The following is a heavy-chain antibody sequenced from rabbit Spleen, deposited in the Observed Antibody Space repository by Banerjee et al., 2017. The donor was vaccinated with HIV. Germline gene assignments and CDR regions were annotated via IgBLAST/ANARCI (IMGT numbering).Heavy chain of an antibody. Sequence: QEQLVESGGGLVQPGGSLKLSCKASGFSFNSGYDMCWVRQAPGKGLEWITCIYAGNSGSTYSATWAKGRFTISKTSSTTVTLQMTSLTVADTATYFCARDAGTSFSTYGMDLWGPGTLVTVS. CDR1: GFSFNSGYD. CDR2: IYAGNSGST. J-gene: IGHJ6*01. D-gene: IGHD8-1*01. CDR3: ARDAGTSFSTYGMDL. V-gene: IGHV1S45*01.